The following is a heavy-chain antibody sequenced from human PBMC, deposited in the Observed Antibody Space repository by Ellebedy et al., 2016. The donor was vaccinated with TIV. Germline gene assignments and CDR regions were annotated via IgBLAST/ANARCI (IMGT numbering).Heavy chain of an antibody. Sequence: ASVKVSXXASGYTFTSYGISWVRQAPGQGLEWMGWISAYNGNTNYAQKLQGRVTMTTDTSTSTAYMELRSLRSDDTAVYYCAREYSSGWGGGMDVWGQGTTVTVSS. CDR1: GYTFTSYG. J-gene: IGHJ6*02. CDR2: ISAYNGNT. V-gene: IGHV1-18*01. D-gene: IGHD6-19*01. CDR3: AREYSSGWGGGMDV.